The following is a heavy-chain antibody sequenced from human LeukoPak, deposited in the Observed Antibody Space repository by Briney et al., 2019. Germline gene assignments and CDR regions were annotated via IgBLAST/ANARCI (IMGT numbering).Heavy chain of an antibody. J-gene: IGHJ6*02. D-gene: IGHD3-9*01. Sequence: GGSLRLSCAASGFTFSSYDMSWVRQAPGKGLEWVSGISDSGGSTYYADSVKGRFTISRDNAKNSLYLQMNSLRDEDTAVYYCARSLGNFDWLGTYYYYYGMDVWGQGTTVTVSS. CDR2: ISDSGGST. V-gene: IGHV3-23*01. CDR3: ARSLGNFDWLGTYYYYYGMDV. CDR1: GFTFSSYD.